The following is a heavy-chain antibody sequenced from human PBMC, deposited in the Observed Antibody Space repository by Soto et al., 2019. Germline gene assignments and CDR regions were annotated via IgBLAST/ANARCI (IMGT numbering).Heavy chain of an antibody. Sequence: SETLSLTCAVYGGSFSGYYWSWIRQPPGKGLEWIGEINHSGSTNYNPSLKSRVTISVDTSKNQFSLKLSSVTAADTAVYYCARGRLSSGKAGFDYWGQGTLVTVSS. CDR1: GGSFSGYY. CDR3: ARGRLSSGKAGFDY. J-gene: IGHJ4*02. D-gene: IGHD6-19*01. CDR2: INHSGST. V-gene: IGHV4-34*01.